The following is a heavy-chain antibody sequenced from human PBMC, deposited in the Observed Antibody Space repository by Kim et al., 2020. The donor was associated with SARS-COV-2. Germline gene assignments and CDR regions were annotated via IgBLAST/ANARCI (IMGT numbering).Heavy chain of an antibody. V-gene: IGHV3-30*01. D-gene: IGHD3-10*01. CDR3: ARARGGSYYYGMDV. Sequence: ASSVKDRSTISRDNSKNTLYLQRNSLGAEDTAVYYCARARGGSYYYGMDVWGQGTTVTVSS. J-gene: IGHJ6*02.